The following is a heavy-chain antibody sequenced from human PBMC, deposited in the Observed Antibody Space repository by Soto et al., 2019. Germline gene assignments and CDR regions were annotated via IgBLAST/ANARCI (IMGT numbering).Heavy chain of an antibody. Sequence: QVQLQESGPGLVKPSGTLSLTCAVSGGSVRGHYWWSWVRQTPEKGLEWIGETYHGGATYYNPSLKSRATISTDESKNQLSLKLSSVTAADTAIYYCAHQTISYTLDVWGQGTTVTASS. CDR1: GGSVRGHYW. J-gene: IGHJ6*02. CDR3: AHQTISYTLDV. D-gene: IGHD1-1*01. CDR2: TYHGGAT. V-gene: IGHV4-4*02.